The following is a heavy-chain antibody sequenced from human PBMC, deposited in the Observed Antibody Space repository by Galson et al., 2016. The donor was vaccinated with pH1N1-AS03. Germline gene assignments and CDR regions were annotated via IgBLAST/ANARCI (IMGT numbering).Heavy chain of an antibody. CDR2: IDPSGGGT. V-gene: IGHV1-46*01. CDR1: GYTFTRYY. J-gene: IGHJ4*02. D-gene: IGHD3-10*01. CDR3: VAYGSGTQAYFDY. Sequence: SVKVSCKASGYTFTRYYMHWVRQAPGQGLEWMGVIDPSGGGTTYAQKFHGRVTMTRDTSTTTAHMELSSLRSEDTAVYYCVAYGSGTQAYFDYWGQGTLVPVSS.